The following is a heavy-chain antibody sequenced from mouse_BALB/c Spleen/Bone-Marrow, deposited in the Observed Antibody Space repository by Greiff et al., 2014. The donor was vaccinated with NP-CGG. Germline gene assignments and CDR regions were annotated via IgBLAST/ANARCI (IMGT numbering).Heavy chain of an antibody. Sequence: VKLVESGPELVKPGASVKMSCKASGYTFTDYVISWVKQRTGQDLEWIGEIDPGRGSSFYNEKFKAKATLTADKSANTAYMQLSSLTSEDSAVYFCARDGNYAALDYWGQGTSVTVSS. CDR1: GYTFTDYV. CDR2: IDPGRGSS. V-gene: IGHV1-77*01. CDR3: ARDGNYAALDY. J-gene: IGHJ4*01. D-gene: IGHD2-1*01.